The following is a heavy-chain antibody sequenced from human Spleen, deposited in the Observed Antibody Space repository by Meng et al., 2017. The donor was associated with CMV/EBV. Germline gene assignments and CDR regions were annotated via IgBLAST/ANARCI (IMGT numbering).Heavy chain of an antibody. V-gene: IGHV1-18*03. J-gene: IGHJ4*02. CDR2: ISPYNGKT. CDR1: GYTFINYD. Sequence: ASVKVSCKASGYTFINYDISWVRQAPGQGLEWMGWISPYNGKTNYAQNLQGRLTMTTDTSTSTAYMELRSLRSDDMAVYYCARGGVVVIAHNDYWGQGTLVTVSS. CDR3: ARGGVVVIAHNDY. D-gene: IGHD2-21*01.